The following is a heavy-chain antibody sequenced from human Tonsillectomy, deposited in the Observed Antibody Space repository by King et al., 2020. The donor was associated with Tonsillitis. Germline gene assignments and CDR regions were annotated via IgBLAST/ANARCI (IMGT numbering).Heavy chain of an antibody. D-gene: IGHD3-22*01. Sequence: QLVQSGAEVKKPGESLKISCKGSAYTFTDHWIGWVRQMPGKGLEWMGIIHPGDSDIKYNPSFQGQVTISADKSINTAYLHWSSLKASDTALYYCSTLTRLLAHAAFDVWGQGTMVTVSS. CDR3: STLTRLLAHAAFDV. CDR1: AYTFTDHW. CDR2: IHPGDSDI. J-gene: IGHJ3*01. V-gene: IGHV5-51*01.